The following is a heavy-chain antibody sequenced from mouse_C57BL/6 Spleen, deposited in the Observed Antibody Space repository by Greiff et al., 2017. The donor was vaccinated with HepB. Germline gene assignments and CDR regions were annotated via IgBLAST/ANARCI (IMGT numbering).Heavy chain of an antibody. CDR2: INPNNGGT. V-gene: IGHV1-22*01. Sequence: VQLQQSGPELVKPGASVKMSCKASGYKFTDYNMHWVKQSHGKSLEWIGYINPNNGGTSYNQKFKGKATLTVNKSSSTAYMELRSRKSEDSAVYYCAREDDPAWFAYWGQGTLVTVSA. CDR1: GYKFTDYN. CDR3: AREDDPAWFAY. J-gene: IGHJ3*01.